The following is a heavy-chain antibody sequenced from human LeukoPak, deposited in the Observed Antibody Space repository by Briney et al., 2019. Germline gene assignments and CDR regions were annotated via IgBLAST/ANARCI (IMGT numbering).Heavy chain of an antibody. V-gene: IGHV4-59*01. CDR3: ARDLQNWNDAPHSYNWFDP. Sequence: PSETLSLTCTVSGGSISSYYWSWIRQPPGKGLEWIGYIYYSGSTNYNPSLKSRVTISVDTSKNQFSLKLSSVTAADTAVYYCARDLQNWNDAPHSYNWFDPWGQGTLVTVSS. D-gene: IGHD1-1*01. CDR2: IYYSGST. J-gene: IGHJ5*02. CDR1: GGSISSYY.